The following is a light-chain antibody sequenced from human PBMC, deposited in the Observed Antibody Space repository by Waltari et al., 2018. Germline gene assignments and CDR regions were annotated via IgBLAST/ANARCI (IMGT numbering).Light chain of an antibody. CDR2: WSS. Sequence: DIVXXXXPXXXAVSLGXXXXXSCKSSQSVLTRSNNKNYLAWHQQKPGQPPKLLIYWSSTRESGVPDRFSGSGSGTDFTLTINSLQAEDVAVYYCQQFYSIPPTFGQGTKVEIK. V-gene: IGKV4-1*01. CDR3: QQFYSIPPT. J-gene: IGKJ1*01. CDR1: QSVLTRSNNKNY.